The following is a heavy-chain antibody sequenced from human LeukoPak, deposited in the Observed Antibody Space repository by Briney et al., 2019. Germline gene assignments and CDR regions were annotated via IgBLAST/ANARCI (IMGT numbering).Heavy chain of an antibody. J-gene: IGHJ4*02. CDR2: IKQDGSEK. Sequence: PGGSLRLSCAASGFTFSSYWMSWVRQAPGKGLEWVANIKQDGSEKYYVDSVKGRFTISRDNAKNSLYLQMNSLRAEDTAVYYCARDGWGWPRYFDYWGQGTLVTVSS. D-gene: IGHD6-19*01. V-gene: IGHV3-7*01. CDR1: GFTFSSYW. CDR3: ARDGWGWPRYFDY.